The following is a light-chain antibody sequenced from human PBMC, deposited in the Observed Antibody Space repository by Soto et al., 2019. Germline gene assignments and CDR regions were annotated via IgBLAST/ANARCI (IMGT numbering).Light chain of an antibody. J-gene: IGKJ1*01. Sequence: DIQMTQSPSTLSASFGDRVTITCWASQSISTWLAWYQQKSGKAPKLLIYEASTLGSGVPSRFSGSGYGTEFNLTISSLQTDDFATYYCQQYNSYSETFGQGTKVDIK. CDR3: QQYNSYSET. CDR2: EAS. V-gene: IGKV1-5*03. CDR1: QSISTW.